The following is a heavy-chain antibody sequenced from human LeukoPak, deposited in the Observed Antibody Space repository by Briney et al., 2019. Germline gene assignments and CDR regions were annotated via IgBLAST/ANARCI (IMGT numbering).Heavy chain of an antibody. CDR2: ISWSSGSI. J-gene: IGHJ4*02. CDR3: ARDSYDYVWGSYRPRYYFDY. Sequence: GGSLRLSCAASGFTFDDYAMHWVRQAPGKGLEWVSGISWSSGSIGYADSVKGRFTISRDNAKNSLYLQMNSLRAEDTAVYYCARDSYDYVWGSYRPRYYFDYWGQGTLVTVSS. CDR1: GFTFDDYA. V-gene: IGHV3-9*01. D-gene: IGHD3-16*02.